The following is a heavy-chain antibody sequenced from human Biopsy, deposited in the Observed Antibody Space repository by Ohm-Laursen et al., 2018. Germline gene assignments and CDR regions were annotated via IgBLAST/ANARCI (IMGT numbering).Heavy chain of an antibody. Sequence: SLRLSCAAPGFSVSSYDMNWVRQAPGKGLEWISYISETSSHIYDADSVRGRFTVARDIAKNSLYLQLNSLRVEDTAVYYCARDRIAYCTATSCDNFGLDVWGQGTTVTVSS. D-gene: IGHD2-8*02. V-gene: IGHV3-21*04. CDR2: ISETSSHI. J-gene: IGHJ6*02. CDR1: GFSVSSYD. CDR3: ARDRIAYCTATSCDNFGLDV.